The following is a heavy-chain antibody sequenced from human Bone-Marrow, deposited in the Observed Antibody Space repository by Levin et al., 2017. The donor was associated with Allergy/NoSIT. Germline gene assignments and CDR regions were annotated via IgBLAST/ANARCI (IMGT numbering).Heavy chain of an antibody. V-gene: IGHV1-2*02. D-gene: IGHD5-18*01. J-gene: IGHJ6*02. Sequence: ASVKVSCKASGYTFTAYYIHWVRQAPGQGLEWMGWINSKSGGTHYARKFQGRVTMTRDTSITTAYMELSRLRSDDTAVFYCAREEDTSLDEYFYYGMDVWGQGTTVTVSS. CDR3: AREEDTSLDEYFYYGMDV. CDR1: GYTFTAYY. CDR2: INSKSGGT.